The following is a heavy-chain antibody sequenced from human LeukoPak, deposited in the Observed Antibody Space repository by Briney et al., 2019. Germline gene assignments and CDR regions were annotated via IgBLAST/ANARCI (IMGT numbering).Heavy chain of an antibody. Sequence: GGSLRLSCAASGFTFDDYAMHWVRQAPGKGLEWVSGISWNSGSIGYADSVKGRFTISRDNAKNSLYLQMNSLRAEDTALYYCAKNEDDILTGYPNFDYWGQGTLVTVSS. CDR1: GFTFDDYA. CDR2: ISWNSGSI. J-gene: IGHJ4*02. CDR3: AKNEDDILTGYPNFDY. V-gene: IGHV3-9*01. D-gene: IGHD3-9*01.